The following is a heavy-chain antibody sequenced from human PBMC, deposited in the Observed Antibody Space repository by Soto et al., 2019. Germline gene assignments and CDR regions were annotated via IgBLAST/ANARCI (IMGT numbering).Heavy chain of an antibody. D-gene: IGHD6-6*01. CDR1: GYTFTSYG. Sequence: GATGKVSCKASGYTFTSYGISWVRQAPGQGLEWMGWISAYNGNTNYAQKLQGRVTMTTDTSTSTAYMELRSLRSDDTAVYYCAKDCYSSFVSENWFDPWGQGTLVTVSS. V-gene: IGHV1-18*01. J-gene: IGHJ5*02. CDR2: ISAYNGNT. CDR3: AKDCYSSFVSENWFDP.